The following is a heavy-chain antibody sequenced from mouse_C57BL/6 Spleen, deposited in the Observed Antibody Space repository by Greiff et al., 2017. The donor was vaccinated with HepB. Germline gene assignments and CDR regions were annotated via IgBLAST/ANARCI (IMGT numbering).Heavy chain of an antibody. J-gene: IGHJ1*03. CDR1: GYTFTSYW. CDR2: IHPNSGST. CDR3: ARSWRESIAFDV. Sequence: QVQLQQPGAELVKPGASVKLSCKASGYTFTSYWMHWVKQRPGQGLEWIGMIHPNSGSTNYNEKFKSKATLTVDKPSSTAYMQLSSLTSEDSAVYYCARSWRESIAFDVWGTGTTVTVSS. D-gene: IGHD2-3*01. V-gene: IGHV1-64*01.